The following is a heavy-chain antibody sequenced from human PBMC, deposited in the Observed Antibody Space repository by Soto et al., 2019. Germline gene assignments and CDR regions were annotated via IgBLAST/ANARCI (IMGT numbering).Heavy chain of an antibody. CDR3: ARGGSSGYCSGGSCYSEGHSATHDVFDY. CDR2: INAGNGNT. CDR1: GYTFTSYA. V-gene: IGHV1-3*01. J-gene: IGHJ4*02. Sequence: GASVKVSCKASGYTFTSYAMHWVRQAPGQRLEWMGWINAGNGNTKYSQKFQGRVTITRDTSASTAYMELSSLRSEDTAVYYCARGGSSGYCSGGSCYSEGHSATHDVFDYWGQGTLVTVSS. D-gene: IGHD2-15*01.